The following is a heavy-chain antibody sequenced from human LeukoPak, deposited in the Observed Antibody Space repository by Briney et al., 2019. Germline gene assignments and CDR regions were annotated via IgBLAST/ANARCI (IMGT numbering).Heavy chain of an antibody. CDR1: GGSISSGSYY. D-gene: IGHD2-2*01. V-gene: IGHV4-61*02. CDR3: ARDKLGYCSSTSCATRGFDY. J-gene: IGHJ4*02. Sequence: SETLTLTCTVSGGSISSGSYYWSWIRQPAGKGLEWIGRIYTSGSTNYNPSLKSRVTISVDTSKNQFSLKLSSVSAADTAVYYCARDKLGYCSSTSCATRGFDYWGQGTLVTVSS. CDR2: IYTSGST.